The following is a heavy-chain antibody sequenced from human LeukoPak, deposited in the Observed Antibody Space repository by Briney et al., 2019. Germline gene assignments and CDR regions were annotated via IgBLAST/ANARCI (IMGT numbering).Heavy chain of an antibody. Sequence: SVKVSCKASGGTFSSYTISWDRQAPGQGLEWMGRIIPILGIANYTQKFQGRVTITADKSTSTAYMELSSLRSEDTAVYYCARAQGHTNFDYWGQGTLVTVSS. CDR2: IIPILGIA. CDR1: GGTFSSYT. J-gene: IGHJ4*02. D-gene: IGHD2-21*01. CDR3: ARAQGHTNFDY. V-gene: IGHV1-69*02.